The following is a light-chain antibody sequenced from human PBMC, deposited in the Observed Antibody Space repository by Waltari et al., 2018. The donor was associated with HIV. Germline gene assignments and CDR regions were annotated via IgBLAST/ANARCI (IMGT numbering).Light chain of an antibody. V-gene: IGLV3-25*03. Sequence: SFELTQPPSVSVSPGQTAKITCSGDALAKQYTYWYQQKPGQAPVVVIYKDTERPSGIPERFSGSSSGTTVTLTISGVQAEDEADYYSQSADTSGTRVFGSGTKVTVL. CDR3: QSADTSGTRV. CDR1: ALAKQY. CDR2: KDT. J-gene: IGLJ1*01.